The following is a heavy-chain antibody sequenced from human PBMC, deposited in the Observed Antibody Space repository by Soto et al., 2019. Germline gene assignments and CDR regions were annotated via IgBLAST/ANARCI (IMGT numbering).Heavy chain of an antibody. V-gene: IGHV4-61*08. CDR2: IYYSGST. Sequence: SETLSLSCAVSGGSSSSGGYSWSWIRQPPGKGLEWIGYIYYSGSTNYNPFLKSRVTISVDTSKNQFSLKLSSVTAADTAVYYCARATVTGPPYYFNYWGQGTLVTVSS. CDR3: ARATVTGPPYYFNY. J-gene: IGHJ4*02. D-gene: IGHD4-17*01. CDR1: GGSSSSGGYS.